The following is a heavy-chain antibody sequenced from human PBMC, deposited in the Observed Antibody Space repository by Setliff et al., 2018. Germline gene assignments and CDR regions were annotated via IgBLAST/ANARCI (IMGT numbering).Heavy chain of an antibody. CDR2: ISDDGSNE. Sequence: PGGSLSLSCAASGFTVSTFSMHWVRQAPVKGLEWVATISDDGSNEFYADSVKGRFTISRGTSKNTLYLQMSSLRTEDTAVYYCRLWFGELLRDYWGQGTLVTVSS. J-gene: IGHJ4*02. D-gene: IGHD3-10*01. CDR3: RLWFGELLRDY. V-gene: IGHV3-30*03. CDR1: GFTVSTFS.